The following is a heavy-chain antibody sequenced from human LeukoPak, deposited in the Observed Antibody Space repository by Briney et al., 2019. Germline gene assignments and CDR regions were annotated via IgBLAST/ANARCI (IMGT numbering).Heavy chain of an antibody. CDR3: ARHYYDSSGPAFDI. J-gene: IGHJ3*02. CDR2: IYHSGST. V-gene: IGHV4-38-2*01. Sequence: SETLSLTCAVSGYSISSGYYWGWIRQPPGKGLEWIGSIYHSGSTYYNPSLKSRVTISVDTSKNQFSPKLSSVTAADTAVYYCARHYYDSSGPAFDIWGQGTMVTVSS. D-gene: IGHD3-22*01. CDR1: GYSISSGYY.